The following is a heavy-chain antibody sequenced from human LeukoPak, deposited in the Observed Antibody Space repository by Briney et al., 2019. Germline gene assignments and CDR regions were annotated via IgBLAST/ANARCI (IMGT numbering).Heavy chain of an antibody. V-gene: IGHV3-23*01. J-gene: IGHJ4*02. Sequence: GGSLRLSCAASGFTFSSYAMSWVRQAPGKGLEWVSAISGSGGSTYYADSVKGRFTISRDNSKNTLYLQMNSLRAEDMAVYYCAKDQDEYSSSSPWDYWGQGTLVTVSS. D-gene: IGHD6-6*01. CDR2: ISGSGGST. CDR3: AKDQDEYSSSSPWDY. CDR1: GFTFSSYA.